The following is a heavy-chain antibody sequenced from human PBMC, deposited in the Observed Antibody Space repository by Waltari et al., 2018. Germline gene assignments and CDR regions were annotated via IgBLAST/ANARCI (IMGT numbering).Heavy chain of an antibody. D-gene: IGHD3-10*01. J-gene: IGHJ4*02. V-gene: IGHV1-8*03. CDR1: GYTFTSYD. CDR2: MNPNSGNT. Sequence: QVQLVQSGAEVKKPGASVKVSCKASGYTFTSYDINWVRQATGQGLEWMGWMNPNSGNTGYAQKFQGRVTITRNTSISTAYMELSSLRSEDTAVYYCARRPLRDMVQGVAFDYWGQGTLVTVSS. CDR3: ARRPLRDMVQGVAFDY.